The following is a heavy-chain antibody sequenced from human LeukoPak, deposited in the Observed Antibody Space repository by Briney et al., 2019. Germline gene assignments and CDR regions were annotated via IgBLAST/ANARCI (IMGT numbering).Heavy chain of an antibody. CDR2: IKSDGST. D-gene: IGHD3-3*01. V-gene: IGHV3-74*01. J-gene: IGHJ1*01. CDR1: GFTFSTYW. CDR3: ARAPSEIGGYYPEYFRH. Sequence: GGSLRLSCAASGFTFSTYWMHWVRQAPGKGLVWVSRIKSDGSTNYADSVKGRFSISRDNAKNTLSLQMNSLRPEDTGVYYCARAPSEIGGYYPEYFRHWGQGTLVTVSS.